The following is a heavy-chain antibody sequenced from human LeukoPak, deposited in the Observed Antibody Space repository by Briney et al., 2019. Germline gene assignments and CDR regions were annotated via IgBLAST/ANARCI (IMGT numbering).Heavy chain of an antibody. J-gene: IGHJ3*02. CDR1: GYSFTSYW. CDR3: ASGYCSSTSCYGAFDI. D-gene: IGHD2-2*03. CDR2: IYPGDSDT. V-gene: IGHV5-51*01. Sequence: GESLKISCKGSGYSFTSYWIGWARQMPGKGLEWMGIIYPGDSDTRYSPSFQGQVTISADKSISTAYLQWSSLKASDTAMYYCASGYCSSTSCYGAFDIWGQGTMVTVSS.